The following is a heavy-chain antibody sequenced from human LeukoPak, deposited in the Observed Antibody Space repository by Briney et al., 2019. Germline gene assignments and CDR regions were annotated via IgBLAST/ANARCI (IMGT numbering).Heavy chain of an antibody. CDR3: AKDADDYGDYFDY. D-gene: IGHD4-17*01. CDR2: IRYDGSNK. J-gene: IGHJ4*02. CDR1: GFTFSSYG. V-gene: IGHV3-30*02. Sequence: GSLRLSCAASGFTFSSYGMHWVRQAPGKGLEWAAFIRYDGSNKYYADSVKGRFTISRDNSKNTLYLQMNSLRAEDTAVYYCAKDADDYGDYFDYWGQGTLVTVSS.